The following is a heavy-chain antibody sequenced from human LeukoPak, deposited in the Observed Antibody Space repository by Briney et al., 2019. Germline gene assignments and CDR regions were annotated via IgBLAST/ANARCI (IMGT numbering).Heavy chain of an antibody. V-gene: IGHV4-4*07. CDR1: GGSLNNYY. Sequence: PSETLSLTCTVSGGSLNNYYWTWIRQPAGKGLEWIGRIYTSGSTNYNPSLKSRVTMSEDRSKNQFSLKLSSVTAADTAVYYCARVVIDAFDIWGQGTMVTVSS. D-gene: IGHD2-21*01. CDR2: IYTSGST. CDR3: ARVVIDAFDI. J-gene: IGHJ3*02.